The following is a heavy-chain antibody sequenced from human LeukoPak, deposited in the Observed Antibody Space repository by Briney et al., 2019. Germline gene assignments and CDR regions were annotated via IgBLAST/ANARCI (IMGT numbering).Heavy chain of an antibody. CDR3: ARDQMSFVPSPGSPFDP. CDR1: GYTFTSYA. CDR2: INTNTGNP. Sequence: ASVKVSCKASGYTFTSYAMNWVRQAPGQGLEWMGWINTNTGNPTYAQGFTGRFVFSLDTSVSTAYLQISSLKAEDTAVYYCARDQMSFVPSPGSPFDPWGQGTLVTVSS. D-gene: IGHD3-16*01. V-gene: IGHV7-4-1*02. J-gene: IGHJ5*02.